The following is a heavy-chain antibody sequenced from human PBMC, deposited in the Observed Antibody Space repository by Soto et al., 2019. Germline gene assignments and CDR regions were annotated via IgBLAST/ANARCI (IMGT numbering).Heavy chain of an antibody. Sequence: QLQLQESGPGLVKPSETLSLTCTVSGGSISSSSYYWGWIRQPPGKGLEWIGSIYYSGSTYYNPYLKRRVPXPXDXXKNQFSLKTSAVTAADTAVYYCARHDGHRGSLIGYWGQGTLVTVSS. V-gene: IGHV4-39*01. CDR3: ARHDGHRGSLIGY. CDR2: IYYSGST. J-gene: IGHJ4*02. CDR1: GGSISSSSYY. D-gene: IGHD1-26*01.